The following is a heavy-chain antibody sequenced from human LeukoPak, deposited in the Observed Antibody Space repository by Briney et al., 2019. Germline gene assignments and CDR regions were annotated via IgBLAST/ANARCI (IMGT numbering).Heavy chain of an antibody. V-gene: IGHV4-38-2*02. CDR1: GGSISSYY. J-gene: IGHJ4*02. CDR2: IYHSGST. Sequence: SETLSLTCTVSGGSISSYYWSWIRQPPGKGLEWIGSIYHSGSTYYNPSLKSRVTISVDTSKNQFSLKLSSVTAADTAVYYCARDPGRGYSGYDYIDYWGQGTLVTVSS. D-gene: IGHD5-12*01. CDR3: ARDPGRGYSGYDYIDY.